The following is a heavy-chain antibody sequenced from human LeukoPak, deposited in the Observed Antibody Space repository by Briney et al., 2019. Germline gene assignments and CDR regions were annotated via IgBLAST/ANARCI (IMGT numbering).Heavy chain of an antibody. Sequence: ASVKVSCKASGYTFTGYYMHWVRQAPGQGLEWMGWINPNSGGTNYAQKFQGRVTMTTDTSTSTAYMELRSLRPDDTAVYYCARDPSSGRDFDYWGQGTLVTVSS. V-gene: IGHV1-2*02. CDR1: GYTFTGYY. CDR2: INPNSGGT. CDR3: ARDPSSGRDFDY. J-gene: IGHJ4*02. D-gene: IGHD1-26*01.